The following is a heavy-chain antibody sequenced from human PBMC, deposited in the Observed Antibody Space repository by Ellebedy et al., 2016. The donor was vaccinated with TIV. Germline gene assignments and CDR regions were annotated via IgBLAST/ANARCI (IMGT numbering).Heavy chain of an antibody. V-gene: IGHV1-69*13. Sequence: SVKDSCKASGGTFGNHPLSWVRQAPGQGLEWVGRIIPMFGVTDTAQMLQGRLTITADESTSTAHMELSSLRPEDTAVYYCARNSDVVLIPSAYASSFDIWGQGTMVTVSS. J-gene: IGHJ3*02. CDR2: IIPMFGVT. D-gene: IGHD2-21*01. CDR3: ARNSDVVLIPSAYASSFDI. CDR1: GGTFGNHP.